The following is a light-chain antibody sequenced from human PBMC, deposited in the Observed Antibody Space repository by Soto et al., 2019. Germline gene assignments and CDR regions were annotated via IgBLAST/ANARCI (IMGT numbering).Light chain of an antibody. CDR2: GAS. J-gene: IGKJ2*01. CDR3: QQYGDSPPEYT. V-gene: IGKV3-20*01. Sequence: VLTQSPGTLSLSPGERATLSCRASESIVNNNLAWYQQKPGQAPMLLISGASNRATGAPDRFSGSGSGSDFTLAIDRLEPEDFAVFYCQQYGDSPPEYTFGQGTKLEIK. CDR1: ESIVNNN.